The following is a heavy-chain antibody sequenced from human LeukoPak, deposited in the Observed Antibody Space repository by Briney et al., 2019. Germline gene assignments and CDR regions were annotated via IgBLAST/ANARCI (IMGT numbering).Heavy chain of an antibody. CDR3: ARDFPSQYGESYFDY. CDR1: GFTFSSYS. CDR2: ISSSSSYI. D-gene: IGHD4/OR15-4a*01. V-gene: IGHV3-21*01. J-gene: IGHJ4*02. Sequence: GGSLRLSCAASGFTFSSYSMNWVRQAPGKELEWVSSISSSSSYIYYADSVKGRFTISRDNAKNSLYLQMNSLRAEDTAVYYCARDFPSQYGESYFDYWGQGTLVTVSS.